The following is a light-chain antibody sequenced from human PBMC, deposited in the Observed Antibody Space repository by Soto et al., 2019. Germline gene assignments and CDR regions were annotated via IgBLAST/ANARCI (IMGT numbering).Light chain of an antibody. CDR1: NSNIESNT. CDR3: AAWDDSLNGHVV. V-gene: IGLV1-44*01. J-gene: IGLJ2*01. Sequence: QSVLTQPPSASGTPGQRVTISCSGSNSNIESNTVNWYQQLPGTAPKLLIYSNNQRPSGVPDRFSGSKSGTSASLAISGLLSDDEADYYCAAWDDSLNGHVVFGGGTKLTVL. CDR2: SNN.